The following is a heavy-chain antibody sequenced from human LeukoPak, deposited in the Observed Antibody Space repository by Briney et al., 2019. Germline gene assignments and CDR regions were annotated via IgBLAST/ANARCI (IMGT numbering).Heavy chain of an antibody. D-gene: IGHD1-7*01. CDR2: INPNSGGT. J-gene: IGHJ4*02. CDR1: GYTFTGYY. V-gene: IGHV1-2*02. CDR3: ARGQGTRKYYFDY. Sequence: ASVKVSCKASGYTFTGYYMHWVRQAPGQGVEWMGWINPNSGGTNYAQKFQCRVTMTRHTSISTAYMELSRLRSDDTAVYYCARGQGTRKYYFDYWGQGTLVTVSS.